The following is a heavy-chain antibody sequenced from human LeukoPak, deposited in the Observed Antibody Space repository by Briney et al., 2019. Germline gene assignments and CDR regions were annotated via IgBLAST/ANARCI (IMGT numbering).Heavy chain of an antibody. CDR2: INHRGGT. CDR1: GGSFSGYY. D-gene: IGHD3-22*01. Sequence: SETLSLTCGVYGGSFSGYYWNWIRQPPGMGLEWIGEINHRGGTGYNPSLKSRVTMSVDKSMNVFSLKLNSVTAADTAVYYCARAYYYDSSAAIDYWGQGILVTVSS. J-gene: IGHJ4*02. V-gene: IGHV4-34*01. CDR3: ARAYYYDSSAAIDY.